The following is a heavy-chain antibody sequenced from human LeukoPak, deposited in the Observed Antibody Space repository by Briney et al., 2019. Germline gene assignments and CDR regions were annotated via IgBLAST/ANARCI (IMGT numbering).Heavy chain of an antibody. D-gene: IGHD6-25*01. CDR2: INVYNGDT. Sequence: ASXYXFNTYGISWVRQAPGQGXEWMGWINVYNGDTNHAQKFQGRVTMTTDTSTTTAYMELGSLRSDDTAVYYCARDGSGHWFDPWGQGTLVTVSS. CDR3: ARDGSGHWFDP. J-gene: IGHJ5*02. V-gene: IGHV1-18*04. CDR1: XYXFNTYG.